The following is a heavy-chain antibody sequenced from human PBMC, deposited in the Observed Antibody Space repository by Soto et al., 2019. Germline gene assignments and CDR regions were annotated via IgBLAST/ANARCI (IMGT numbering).Heavy chain of an antibody. J-gene: IGHJ5*02. V-gene: IGHV4-39*01. D-gene: IGHD6-13*01. CDR1: GDSVSNSGYY. CDR2: VSFSGCK. CDR3: ARGSTWQGRDWFDP. Sequence: QLLLQESGPGLVKPSETLSLTCTVSGDSVSNSGYYWGWIRQSPGKRLEWIGSVSFSGCKYYNPSLWSRVTFSVDTSKTLISLKLRSVTAADTAVYYCARGSTWQGRDWFDPWGQGTLVTVSS.